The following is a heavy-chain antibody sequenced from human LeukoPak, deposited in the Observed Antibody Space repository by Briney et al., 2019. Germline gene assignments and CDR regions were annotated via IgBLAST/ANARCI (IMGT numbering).Heavy chain of an antibody. CDR1: GGSISSSNW. CDR3: ARDKAPPFSSNRYYYGMDV. Sequence: SETLSLTCAVSGGSISSSNWRSWVRPSPGKGLEWIGEIYHSGSTNYNPSLKSRVTISLDKPKNQFSLQLSSVTAADTAVYYCARDKAPPFSSNRYYYGMDVWGKGTTVTVSS. V-gene: IGHV4-4*02. CDR2: IYHSGST. J-gene: IGHJ6*04. D-gene: IGHD6-13*01.